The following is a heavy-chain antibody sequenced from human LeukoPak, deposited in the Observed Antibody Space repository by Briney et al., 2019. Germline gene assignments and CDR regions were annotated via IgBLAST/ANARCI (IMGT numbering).Heavy chain of an antibody. D-gene: IGHD1-26*01. Sequence: KPSETLSLTCTVSGGSIGSSTYYWGWIRQPPGKGLEWIGSVYYSGSTYYNPSLESRVTISVDTSKNQFSLKLSSVTAADTAVYYCARSIVASTLSDYFDYWGQGTLVTVSS. V-gene: IGHV4-39*07. J-gene: IGHJ4*02. CDR3: ARSIVASTLSDYFDY. CDR1: GGSIGSSTYY. CDR2: VYYSGST.